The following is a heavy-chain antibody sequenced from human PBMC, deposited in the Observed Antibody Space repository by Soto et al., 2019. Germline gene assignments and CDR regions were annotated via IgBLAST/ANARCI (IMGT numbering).Heavy chain of an antibody. V-gene: IGHV3-30-3*01. CDR2: ISYDGSNK. D-gene: IGHD4-17*01. J-gene: IGHJ3*02. CDR3: ARDPLTDYGDKGGAFDI. Sequence: PVGSLRLSCAASVFTFSSYAMHWVRHSPGKWLEWVAVISYDGSNKYYADSVKGRFTISRDNSKNTLYLQMNSLRAEDTAVYYCARDPLTDYGDKGGAFDIWGQATMVSVSS. CDR1: VFTFSSYA.